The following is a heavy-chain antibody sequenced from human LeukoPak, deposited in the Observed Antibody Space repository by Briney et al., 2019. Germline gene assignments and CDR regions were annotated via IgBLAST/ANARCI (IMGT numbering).Heavy chain of an antibody. D-gene: IGHD5-18*01. CDR3: ARSGHSYGSYWFDP. CDR1: GYTFTSYD. CDR2: MNPNRGNT. V-gene: IGHV1-8*01. Sequence: ASVKVSCKASGYTFTSYDINWGRQATGQGLEWRGWMNPNRGNTGYAQKFRGRVTITSNTSISTAYMELSSLRSEDPAVYYCARSGHSYGSYWFDPWGQGTLVTVSS. J-gene: IGHJ5*02.